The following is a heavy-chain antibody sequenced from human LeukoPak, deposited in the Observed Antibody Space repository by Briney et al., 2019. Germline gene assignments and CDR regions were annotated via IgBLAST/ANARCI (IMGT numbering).Heavy chain of an antibody. D-gene: IGHD2-2*01. J-gene: IGHJ4*02. V-gene: IGHV3-23*01. CDR2: ISGSGGST. CDR3: AKDPLLYCSSASCYVDY. Sequence: GGSLRLSCAASGFIFSNYAMSWVRQAPGKGLEWVSAISGSGGSTYYADSVKGRFTISRDNSKNTLYLQMNSLRAEDTAVYYCAKDPLLYCSSASCYVDYWGQGTLVTVSS. CDR1: GFIFSNYA.